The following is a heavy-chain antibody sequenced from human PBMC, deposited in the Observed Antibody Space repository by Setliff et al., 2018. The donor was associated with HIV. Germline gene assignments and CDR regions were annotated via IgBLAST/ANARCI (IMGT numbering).Heavy chain of an antibody. Sequence: SETLSLTCAVSGGSVSSPSYYWGWIRQPPGKGLEWIGTIHYTGNTYHNPSLKSRVTISVEASKNQISLKLTAVTAADSAVYYCAREGDGIDFWGQGTLVTVSS. CDR2: IHYTGNT. D-gene: IGHD2-21*02. CDR3: AREGDGIDF. V-gene: IGHV4-39*02. CDR1: GGSVSSPSYY. J-gene: IGHJ4*02.